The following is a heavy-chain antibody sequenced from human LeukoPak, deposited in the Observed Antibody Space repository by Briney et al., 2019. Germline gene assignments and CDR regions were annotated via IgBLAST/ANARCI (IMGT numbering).Heavy chain of an antibody. Sequence: GGSLRLSCAASGFTFNNYAMNWVRQAPGRGLEVGANIKQDGNEKYYVDSVKGRCTISRDNAENSLYLQMNSLRADDTAVYYCARGSTNNFDPWGQGTLVTVSS. J-gene: IGHJ5*02. CDR1: GFTFNNYA. D-gene: IGHD2-8*01. V-gene: IGHV3-7*01. CDR2: IKQDGNEK. CDR3: ARGSTNNFDP.